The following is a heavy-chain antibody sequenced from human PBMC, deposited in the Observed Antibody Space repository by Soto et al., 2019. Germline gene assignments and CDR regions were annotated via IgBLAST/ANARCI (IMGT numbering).Heavy chain of an antibody. Sequence: EVQLLESGGGLVQPGGSLRLSCAASGFTFSSYAMSWVRQAPGKGLEWVSAISTSGGSTYYADSVKGRFTISRDNSKNTLYLQMNSLRAEDTAVYYCAKGGVGPYYYGMDVWGQGTTVTVSS. CDR1: GFTFSSYA. D-gene: IGHD2-8*01. CDR2: ISTSGGST. J-gene: IGHJ6*02. CDR3: AKGGVGPYYYGMDV. V-gene: IGHV3-23*01.